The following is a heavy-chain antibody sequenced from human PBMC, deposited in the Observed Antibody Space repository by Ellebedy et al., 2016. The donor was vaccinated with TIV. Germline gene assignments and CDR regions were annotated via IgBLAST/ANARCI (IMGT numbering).Heavy chain of an antibody. CDR1: GLNFSSSA. Sequence: GGSLRLXCVGSGLNFSSSAVNWVRQAPGKGLEWVSGVTDSGSRTFYSDSVNGRFTISRDNAKNSLYLQMDSLRDEDTAVYYCARDPGGNFGDYWGQGTLVTVSS. J-gene: IGHJ4*02. CDR2: VTDSGSRT. V-gene: IGHV3-23*01. D-gene: IGHD4-23*01. CDR3: ARDPGGNFGDY.